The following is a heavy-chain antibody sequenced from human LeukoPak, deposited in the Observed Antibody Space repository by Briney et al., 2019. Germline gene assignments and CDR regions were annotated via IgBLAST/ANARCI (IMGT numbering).Heavy chain of an antibody. CDR2: IYYNGST. J-gene: IGHJ5*02. Sequence: PSETLSLTCTVSGDSIRSSAYYWGWIRQSPGKGLEWIGTIYYNGSTYYNPSLKSRVTISSDTSKNRFSLNLRSVTAADTAVYFCAREFGSSSWFGNWFDPWGQGTLVTVSS. CDR1: GDSIRSSAYY. V-gene: IGHV4-39*07. D-gene: IGHD6-13*01. CDR3: AREFGSSSWFGNWFDP.